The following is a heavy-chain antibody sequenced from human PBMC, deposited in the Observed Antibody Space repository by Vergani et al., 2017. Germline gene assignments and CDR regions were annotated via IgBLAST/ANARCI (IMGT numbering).Heavy chain of an antibody. CDR2: VNHSGST. CDR3: ARGYSSYYYGSGRWFDP. CDR1: GGSFSDYY. V-gene: IGHV4-34*01. Sequence: QVQLQEWGAGLLKTSETLSLTCGVSGGSFSDYYWSWIRQAPGMGLEWIGEVNHSGSTNYNPSLKSRVTISVDKSKNQFSLKLSSVTAADTAVYYCARGYSSYYYGSGRWFDPWGQGTLVTVSS. J-gene: IGHJ5*02. D-gene: IGHD3-10*01.